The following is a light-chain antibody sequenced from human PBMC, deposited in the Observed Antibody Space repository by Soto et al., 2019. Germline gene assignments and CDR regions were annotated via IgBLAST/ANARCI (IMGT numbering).Light chain of an antibody. J-gene: IGLJ1*01. CDR2: EVS. Sequence: QSALTQPASVSGSPGQSITISCTGSSSDVGGYNYVSWYQQHPGKAPKLMIYEVSNRPSGVSNRFSGSKSGNTASLTISGLQAEDEADYYCTSFTSSGTPFFGTGTKL. V-gene: IGLV2-14*01. CDR1: SSDVGGYNY. CDR3: TSFTSSGTPF.